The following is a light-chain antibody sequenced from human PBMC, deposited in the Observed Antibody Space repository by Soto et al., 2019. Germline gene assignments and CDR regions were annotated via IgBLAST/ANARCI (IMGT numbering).Light chain of an antibody. Sequence: DFVLTQTPLSLSVTPGQPASISCKSSHSFLHNGGETFLFWYLQKPGQSPQLLIYEVSNRFSGVPDRFSGGGSGTDFTLEISRVEAEDVGIYYCMQSTQLPPTFGQGTRWR. CDR1: HSFLHNGGETF. J-gene: IGKJ5*01. V-gene: IGKV2D-29*02. CDR3: MQSTQLPPT. CDR2: EVS.